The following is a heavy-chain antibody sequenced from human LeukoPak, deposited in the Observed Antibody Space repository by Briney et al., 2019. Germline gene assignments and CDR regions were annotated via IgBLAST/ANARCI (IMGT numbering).Heavy chain of an antibody. Sequence: GGSLRLSCVVSEFSASNYWMSRVRQAPGKGLEWVANIKQDGSQENYVDSVKGRFTISRDNAKNSVYLQMNGLLVEDTAVYYCVREWAGGLAAAGTRIEGSYWGQGTQVIVSS. CDR3: VREWAGGLAAAGTRIEGSY. V-gene: IGHV3-7*01. D-gene: IGHD6-13*01. CDR1: EFSASNYW. J-gene: IGHJ4*02. CDR2: IKQDGSQE.